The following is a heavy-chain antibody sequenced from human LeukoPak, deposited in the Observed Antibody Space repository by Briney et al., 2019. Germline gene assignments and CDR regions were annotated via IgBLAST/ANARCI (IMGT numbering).Heavy chain of an antibody. V-gene: IGHV3-7*01. CDR1: GFTFSSYW. J-gene: IGHJ6*03. Sequence: GGTLRLSCAASGFTFSSYWMSWVRQAPGKGLEGVANIKQDGSEKYYVDSVKGRFTISRDNAKNSLYLQMNSLRAEDTAVYYCARETPSILWWCHMDVWGKGTTVTISS. D-gene: IGHD2-21*01. CDR2: IKQDGSEK. CDR3: ARETPSILWWCHMDV.